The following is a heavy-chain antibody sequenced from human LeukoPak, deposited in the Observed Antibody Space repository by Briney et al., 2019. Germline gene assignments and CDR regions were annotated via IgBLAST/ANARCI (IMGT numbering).Heavy chain of an antibody. CDR2: ISGSGGST. CDR1: GFTFSSYA. V-gene: IGHV3-23*01. J-gene: IGHJ4*02. CDR3: ARGQVPAAAFDY. Sequence: GGSLRLSCAASGFTFSSYAMSWVRQAPGKGLEWVSAISGSGGSTYYADSVKGRFTISRDNSKNTLYLQVNSLRAEDTAVYYCARGQVPAAAFDYWGQGTLVTVSS. D-gene: IGHD2-2*01.